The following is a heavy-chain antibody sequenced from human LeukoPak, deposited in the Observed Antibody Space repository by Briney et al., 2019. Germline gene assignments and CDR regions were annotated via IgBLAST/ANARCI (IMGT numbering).Heavy chain of an antibody. CDR3: ARDGGGTYSLAFDI. D-gene: IGHD1-26*01. CDR2: IYSGGST. J-gene: IGHJ3*02. V-gene: IGHV3-53*04. Sequence: GGSLRLSCSASGFTFSSYTMDWVRQAPGKGLEWVSVIYSGGSTYYADSVKGRFTISRHNSKNTLYLQMNSLRAEDTAVYYCARDGGGTYSLAFDIWGQGTMVTVSS. CDR1: GFTFSSYT.